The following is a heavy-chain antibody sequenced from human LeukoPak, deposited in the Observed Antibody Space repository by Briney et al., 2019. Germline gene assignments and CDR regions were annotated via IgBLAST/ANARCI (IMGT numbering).Heavy chain of an antibody. CDR1: GFDFSNGW. J-gene: IGHJ6*02. Sequence: GGSLRLSCAASGFDFSNGWMGWVRQAPGKGLEWVAVIWYDGSNKYYADSVKGRFTISRDNSKNTLYLQMNSLRAEDTAVYYCATPYSSSNYGMDVWGQGTTVTVSS. V-gene: IGHV3-33*08. CDR3: ATPYSSSNYGMDV. D-gene: IGHD6-13*01. CDR2: IWYDGSNK.